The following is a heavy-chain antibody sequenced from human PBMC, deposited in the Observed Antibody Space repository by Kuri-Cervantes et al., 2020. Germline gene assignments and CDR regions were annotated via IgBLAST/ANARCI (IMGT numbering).Heavy chain of an antibody. J-gene: IGHJ3*02. D-gene: IGHD3-16*01. Sequence: GESLMLSCAASGFTFSSYAMSWVHQAPGKGLEWVSAISGSGGSTYYADSVKGRFTVSRDNSKNTLYLRMNSLRAEDTDVYYCASPLNGVGGAFDIWGQGTMVTVSS. CDR3: ASPLNGVGGAFDI. V-gene: IGHV3-23*01. CDR2: ISGSGGST. CDR1: GFTFSSYA.